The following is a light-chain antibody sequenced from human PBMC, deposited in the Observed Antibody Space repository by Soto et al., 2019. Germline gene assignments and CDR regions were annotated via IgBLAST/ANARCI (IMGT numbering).Light chain of an antibody. V-gene: IGLV2-23*01. CDR1: GSDVRTYNL. J-gene: IGLJ1*01. Sequence: QSALTQPASVSRSPGQSITISCTVTGSDVRTYNLVSWYQQRPGKVPKLIIYEASKRPSGVSNRFSGSQPGNTASLTVSGLQVDEEADYSCCYHAGDKTYVFGSGTKFIV. CDR3: CYHAGDKTYV. CDR2: EAS.